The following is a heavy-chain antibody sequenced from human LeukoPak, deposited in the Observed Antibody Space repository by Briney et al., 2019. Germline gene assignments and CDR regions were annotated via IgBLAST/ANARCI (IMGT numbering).Heavy chain of an antibody. J-gene: IGHJ3*02. Sequence: PSETLSLTCAVSGYAINSGYYWGWIRPPPGKGLEWIGSFYHSGRNFYNPSLQSRVTISVDTSKNQFSLKLTSVTAADTAVYYCARGDDSSGYYRDAFDIWGQGTMVTVSS. V-gene: IGHV4-38-2*01. D-gene: IGHD3-22*01. CDR3: ARGDDSSGYYRDAFDI. CDR1: GYAINSGYY. CDR2: FYHSGRN.